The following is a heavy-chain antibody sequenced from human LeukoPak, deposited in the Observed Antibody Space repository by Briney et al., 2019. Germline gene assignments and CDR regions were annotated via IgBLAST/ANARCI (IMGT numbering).Heavy chain of an antibody. CDR3: VGRSAGWELLSYYDY. V-gene: IGHV4-4*02. D-gene: IGHD1-26*01. CDR2: IYHSGST. Sequence: SETLSLTCGVSGGSISRTNWWGWVRQPPGKGLEWVGEIYHSGSTNVNPSLKSRVILSVDKSKNQFSLKVNSVTAADTAVYYCVGRSAGWELLSYYDYWGQGTLVTVST. CDR1: GGSISRTNW. J-gene: IGHJ4*02.